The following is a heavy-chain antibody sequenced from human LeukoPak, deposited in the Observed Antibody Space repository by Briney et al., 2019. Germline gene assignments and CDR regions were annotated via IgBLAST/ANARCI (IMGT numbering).Heavy chain of an antibody. Sequence: SESLSLTCAVYGGSFSGYYWSWIRQPPGKGLEWIGEINHSGSTNYNPSLKSRVTISVDTSKNQFSLKLSSVTAADTAVYYCARGIRRFDPWGQGTLVTVSS. CDR3: ARGIRRFDP. V-gene: IGHV4-34*01. CDR2: INHSGST. J-gene: IGHJ5*02. CDR1: GGSFSGYY.